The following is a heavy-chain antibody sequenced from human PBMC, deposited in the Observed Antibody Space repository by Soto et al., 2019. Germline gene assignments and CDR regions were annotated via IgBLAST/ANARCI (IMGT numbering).Heavy chain of an antibody. D-gene: IGHD3-10*01. J-gene: IGHJ3*02. Sequence: SETLSLTCTVSGGSISSSSYYWGWIRQPPGKGLEWIGSIYYSGSTYYNPSLKSRVTISVDTSKNQFSLKLSSVTAADTAVYYCASPPPGGWGGELTGDDAFDIWGQGTMVTVSS. V-gene: IGHV4-39*01. CDR2: IYYSGST. CDR1: GGSISSSSYY. CDR3: ASPPPGGWGGELTGDDAFDI.